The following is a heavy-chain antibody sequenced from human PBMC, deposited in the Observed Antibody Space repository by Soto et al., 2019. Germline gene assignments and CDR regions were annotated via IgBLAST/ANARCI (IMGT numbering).Heavy chain of an antibody. J-gene: IGHJ6*04. Sequence: SVKVSCKASGGTFSSYAISWVRQAPGQGLEWMGVIIPIFGTANYAQKFQGRVTITADESTSTAYMELSSLRSEDTAVYYCASGYSYGSPGYYGMDVWGKGTTVTVSS. CDR1: GGTFSSYA. CDR2: IIPIFGTA. V-gene: IGHV1-69*13. D-gene: IGHD5-18*01. CDR3: ASGYSYGSPGYYGMDV.